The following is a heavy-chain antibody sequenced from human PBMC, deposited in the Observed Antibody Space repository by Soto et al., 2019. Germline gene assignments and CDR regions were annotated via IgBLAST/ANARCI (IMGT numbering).Heavy chain of an antibody. V-gene: IGHV1-18*01. CDR2: ISAYNGNT. J-gene: IGHJ6*02. D-gene: IGHD3-3*01. CDR1: GGTFSSYA. CDR3: ARAIRDPTYYDFWSGYPYYYYYGMDV. Sequence: GASVKVSCKASGGTFSSYAISWVRQAPGQGLEWVGWISAYNGNTNYAQKLQGRVTMTTDTSTSTAYMELRSLRSDGTAVYYCARAIRDPTYYDFWSGYPYYYYYGMDVWGQGTTVTVSS.